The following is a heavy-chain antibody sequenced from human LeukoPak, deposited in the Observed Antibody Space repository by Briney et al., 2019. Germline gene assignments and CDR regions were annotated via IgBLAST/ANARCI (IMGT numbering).Heavy chain of an antibody. V-gene: IGHV4-4*07. CDR2: IYTSGST. CDR3: ARERTRTYCSSTSCPFYYYYMDV. D-gene: IGHD2-2*01. Sequence: PSETLSLTCTVSGGSISSYYWSWIRQPAGKGLEWIGRIYTSGSTNYNPSLKSRVTMSVDTSKNQFSLKLSSVTAADTAVYYCARERTRTYCSSTSCPFYYYYMDVWGKGTTVTVSS. CDR1: GGSISSYY. J-gene: IGHJ6*03.